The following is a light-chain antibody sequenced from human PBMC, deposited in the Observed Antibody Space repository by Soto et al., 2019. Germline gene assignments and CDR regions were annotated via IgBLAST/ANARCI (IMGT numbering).Light chain of an antibody. CDR2: EVS. CDR3: CSYAGSDTYL. CDR1: SSDVGSYNL. J-gene: IGLJ1*01. V-gene: IGLV2-23*02. Sequence: QSALTQPASVSGSPGQSITISCTGISSDVGSYNLVSWYQQHPGKGPKLMIYEVSKRPSGVSNRFSGSKSGITASLTISGLQAEDEADYYCCSYAGSDTYLFGTGTKVTVL.